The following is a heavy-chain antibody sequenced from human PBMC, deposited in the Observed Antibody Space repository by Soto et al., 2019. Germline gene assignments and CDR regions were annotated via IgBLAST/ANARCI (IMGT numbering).Heavy chain of an antibody. J-gene: IGHJ4*02. CDR3: ARDLRITGTTPLGY. D-gene: IGHD1-7*01. CDR1: GYTFTSYG. Sequence: ASVKVSCNASGYTFTSYGISLVRQAPGQGLEWMGWISAYNGNTNYAQKLQGRVTMTTDTSTSTAYMELRSLRSDDTAVYYCARDLRITGTTPLGYWGQGTLVTVSS. V-gene: IGHV1-18*01. CDR2: ISAYNGNT.